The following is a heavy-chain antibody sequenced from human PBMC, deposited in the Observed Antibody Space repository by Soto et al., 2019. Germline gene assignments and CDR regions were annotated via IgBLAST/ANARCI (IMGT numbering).Heavy chain of an antibody. J-gene: IGHJ6*02. CDR1: GGSVSSGSYY. CDR2: IYYSGST. CDR3: ATMYSSSSASTVTWDYYYYYGMDV. V-gene: IGHV4-61*01. Sequence: LSLTCTVSGGSVSSGSYYWSWIRQPPGKGLEWIGYIYYSGSTNYNPSLKSRVTISVDTSKNQFSLKLSSVTAADTAVYYCATMYSSSSASTVTWDYYYYYGMDVWGQGTTVTVSS. D-gene: IGHD6-6*01.